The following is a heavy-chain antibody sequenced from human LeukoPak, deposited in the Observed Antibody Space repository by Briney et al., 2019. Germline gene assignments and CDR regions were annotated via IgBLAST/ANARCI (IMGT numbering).Heavy chain of an antibody. V-gene: IGHV3-30*04. CDR2: ISYDGSNK. Sequence: GRSLRLSCAASGFTFSSYAMHWVRQAPGKGLEWVAVISYDGSNKYYADSVKGRFTIYRDNYKNTLYLQMNSLRAEDTAVYYCARDVYYYDSSGYLDYWGQGTLVTVSS. CDR1: GFTFSSYA. CDR3: ARDVYYYDSSGYLDY. D-gene: IGHD3-22*01. J-gene: IGHJ4*02.